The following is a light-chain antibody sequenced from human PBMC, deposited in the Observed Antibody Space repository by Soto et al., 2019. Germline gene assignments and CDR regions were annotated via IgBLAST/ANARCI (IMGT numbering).Light chain of an antibody. CDR2: DNS. CDR1: SSDVGGYNY. V-gene: IGLV2-14*01. Sequence: QSALTQPASVSGSPGQSITISCTGTSSDVGGYNYVSWYQQHPGKAPKVLIYDNSRRPSGIPDRFSGSKSGTSATLAITGLQTGDEGDSSCGAWDSSLDVYVFGGGTKVTVL. J-gene: IGLJ1*01. CDR3: GAWDSSLDVYV.